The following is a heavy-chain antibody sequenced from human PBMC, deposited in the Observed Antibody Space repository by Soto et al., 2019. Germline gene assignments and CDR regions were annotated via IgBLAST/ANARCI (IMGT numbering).Heavy chain of an antibody. J-gene: IGHJ4*02. CDR1: GFTFSNAW. CDR3: TTDGMAAVGSAFDY. Sequence: EVQLVESGGGLVKPGGSLRLSCAVSGFTFSNAWMSWVRQAPGKGLEWVGRIKSKTDGGTTDYAAPVKGRFTISRDDSKNTLYLQMNSLKTEDTALYYCTTDGMAAVGSAFDYWGQGTLVTVSS. D-gene: IGHD1-1*01. CDR2: IKSKTDGGTT. V-gene: IGHV3-15*01.